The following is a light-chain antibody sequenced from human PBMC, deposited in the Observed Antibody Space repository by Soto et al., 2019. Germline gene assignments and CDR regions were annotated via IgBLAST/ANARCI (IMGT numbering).Light chain of an antibody. V-gene: IGKV3-11*01. CDR2: DAS. CDR3: QQRSSGYS. Sequence: EIVLTQSPATLSLSPGERATLSCKASQSISGYLAWYQQKPGQAPRLLVYDASNRPTVTPARFSGSGFGTDFTLPITSLEPEDSAVYYCQQRSSGYSFGPGTKLEIK. CDR1: QSISGY. J-gene: IGKJ2*01.